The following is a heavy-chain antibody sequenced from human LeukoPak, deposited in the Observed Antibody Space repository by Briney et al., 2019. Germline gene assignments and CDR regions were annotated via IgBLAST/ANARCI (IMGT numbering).Heavy chain of an antibody. Sequence: SVKVSCKASGGTFSSYTISWVRQAPGQGLEWMGRIIPTLGIANYAQKFQGRVTITADKSTSTAYMELSSLRSEDTAVYYCARAFGIAAAGDAFDIWGQGTMVTVSS. CDR1: GGTFSSYT. V-gene: IGHV1-69*02. J-gene: IGHJ3*02. D-gene: IGHD6-13*01. CDR2: IIPTLGIA. CDR3: ARAFGIAAAGDAFDI.